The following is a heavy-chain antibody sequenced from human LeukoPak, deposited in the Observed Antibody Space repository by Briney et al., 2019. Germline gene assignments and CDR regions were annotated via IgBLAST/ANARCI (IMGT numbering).Heavy chain of an antibody. CDR3: ARDRIPEIWFDP. CDR2: IWYEGSNK. J-gene: IGHJ5*02. D-gene: IGHD1-14*01. CDR1: GFSFSSYG. Sequence: GGSLRLSCAASGFSFSSYGMHWVRQAPGKGLEWVAVIWYEGSNKYYADSVKGRFTISRDNSKNTLYLQMNSPGAEDTAGYYCARDRIPEIWFDPWGQGTLVTVSS. V-gene: IGHV3-33*01.